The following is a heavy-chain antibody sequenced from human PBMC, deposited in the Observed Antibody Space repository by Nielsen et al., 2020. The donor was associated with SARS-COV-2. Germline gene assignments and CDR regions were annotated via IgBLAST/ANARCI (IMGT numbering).Heavy chain of an antibody. CDR2: ISSSSSYI. CDR3: ARSFYSSSWYLFLYYYYGMDV. D-gene: IGHD6-13*01. Sequence: WIRQPPGKGLEWVSSISSSSSYIYYADSVKGRFTISRDNAKNSLYLQMNSLRAEDTAVYYCARSFYSSSWYLFLYYYYGMDVWGGGTTVTVSS. V-gene: IGHV3-21*04. J-gene: IGHJ6*01.